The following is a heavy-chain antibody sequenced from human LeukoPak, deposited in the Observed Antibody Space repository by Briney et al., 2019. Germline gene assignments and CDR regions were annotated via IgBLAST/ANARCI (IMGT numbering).Heavy chain of an antibody. CDR3: AKGWEAYCGGDCYSAFDQ. V-gene: IGHV3-11*04. CDR2: ISSSGSTI. Sequence: PGGSLRLSCAASGFTFSDYYMSWIRQAPGKGLEWVSYISSSGSTIYYTDSVKGRFTISRDNSKDMLYLQMNSLRAEDTAIYYCAKGWEAYCGGDCYSAFDQWGQGTLVTVSS. CDR1: GFTFSDYY. D-gene: IGHD2-21*01. J-gene: IGHJ4*02.